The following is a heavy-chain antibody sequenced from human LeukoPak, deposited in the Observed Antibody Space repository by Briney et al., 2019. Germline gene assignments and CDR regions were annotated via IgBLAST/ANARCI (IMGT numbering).Heavy chain of an antibody. V-gene: IGHV3-74*01. CDR2: IDSDGISA. CDR1: GFTFSSYW. D-gene: IGHD2-15*01. Sequence: GGSLRLSCAASGFTFSSYWMHWVRQAPGKGLVWVSRIDSDGISATYADSVKGRFTISRDNSKNTLYLEMNSLRAEDTAVYYCATQGFCSAVSCYLHHFHHWGQGTLVTVSS. J-gene: IGHJ1*01. CDR3: ATQGFCSAVSCYLHHFHH.